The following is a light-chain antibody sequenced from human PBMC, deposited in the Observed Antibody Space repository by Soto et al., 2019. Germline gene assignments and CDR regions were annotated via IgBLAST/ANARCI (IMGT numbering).Light chain of an antibody. Sequence: EIVMTQSPATLSVSPGERATLSCRASQSVSSNLAWYQQKPGQAPRLLIYGASTRATGIPGRFSGSGSGTELALTISSLQSEDLGIYYCQQYNRWTSITFGQGTRLEIK. J-gene: IGKJ5*01. CDR3: QQYNRWTSIT. CDR2: GAS. CDR1: QSVSSN. V-gene: IGKV3-15*01.